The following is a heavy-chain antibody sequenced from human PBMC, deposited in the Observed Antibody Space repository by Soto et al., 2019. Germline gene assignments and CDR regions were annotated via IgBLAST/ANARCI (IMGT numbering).Heavy chain of an antibody. CDR2: ISPSGNS. V-gene: IGHV4-4*02. CDR1: GASISDSKW. J-gene: IGHJ5*02. Sequence: QVQLQESGPGLVKPSGTLSLTCAVSGASISDSKWWTWVRQSPGKGLEWIGEISPSGNSNYNPSLKGRVNISVDKSKIQLPPQLTSVTAADTAIYYCANQGGTYYFTWGQGTLVTVSS. D-gene: IGHD1-26*01. CDR3: ANQGGTYYFT.